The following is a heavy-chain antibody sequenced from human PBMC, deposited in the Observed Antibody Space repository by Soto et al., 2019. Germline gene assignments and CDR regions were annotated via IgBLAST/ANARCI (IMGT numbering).Heavy chain of an antibody. CDR1: GYTFTSYA. D-gene: IGHD3-16*01. J-gene: IGHJ6*02. Sequence: ASVKVSCKASGYTFTSYAMHWVRQAPGQRLEWMGWINAGNGNTKYSQKFQGRVTITRDTSASTAYMGLSSLRSEDTAVYYCARVNLGGPYYYGMDVWGQGTTVTVSS. CDR3: ARVNLGGPYYYGMDV. V-gene: IGHV1-3*01. CDR2: INAGNGNT.